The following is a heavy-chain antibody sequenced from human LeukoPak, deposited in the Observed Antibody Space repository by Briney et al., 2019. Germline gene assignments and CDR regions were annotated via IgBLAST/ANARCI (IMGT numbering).Heavy chain of an antibody. V-gene: IGHV3-43*01. CDR2: ISWDGGST. D-gene: IGHD3-16*01. CDR3: AKGGLFGYYYGMDV. CDR1: GFTSDDYT. J-gene: IGHJ6*02. Sequence: GGSLRLSCAASGFTSDDYTMHWVRQAPGKGLEWVSLISWDGGSTYYADSVKGRFTISRDNSKNSLYLQMNSLRTEDTALYYCAKGGLFGYYYGMDVWGQGTTVTVSS.